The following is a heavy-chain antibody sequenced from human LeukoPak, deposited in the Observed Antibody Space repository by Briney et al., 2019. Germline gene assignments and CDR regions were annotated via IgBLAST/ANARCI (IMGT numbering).Heavy chain of an antibody. D-gene: IGHD2-2*01. V-gene: IGHV5-51*01. J-gene: IGHJ6*04. Sequence: GESLKISCKGSGYSFTNYWSGWVRQMPGKGLEWMGIIYPGDSDTRYSPSFQGQVTISADKSISTAYLQWSSLKASDTAMYYCARRVGSCSSTSCSYGMDVWGKGTTVTVSS. CDR3: ARRVGSCSSTSCSYGMDV. CDR1: GYSFTNYW. CDR2: IYPGDSDT.